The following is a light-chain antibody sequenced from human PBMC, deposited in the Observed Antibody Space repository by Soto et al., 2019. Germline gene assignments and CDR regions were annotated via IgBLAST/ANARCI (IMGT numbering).Light chain of an antibody. CDR3: SSFTTITTWV. CDR2: RVY. Sequence: QSALTQPASVSGSPGQSITISCTGTSSDVGAYNYVSWYQQHPGRAPKLLIYRVYYRPSGVSNRFSGSKSGNTAYLTISGLQAEDEADYYCSSFTTITTWVFGGGTKLTVL. J-gene: IGLJ3*02. CDR1: SSDVGAYNY. V-gene: IGLV2-14*01.